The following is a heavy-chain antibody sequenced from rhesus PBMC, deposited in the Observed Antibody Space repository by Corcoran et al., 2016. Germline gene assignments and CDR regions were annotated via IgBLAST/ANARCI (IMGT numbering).Heavy chain of an antibody. V-gene: IGHV3-54*02. J-gene: IGHJ4*01. CDR2: ISYDGSKK. CDR3: VGGYCSGGVCYAFDY. D-gene: IGHD2-8*01. CDR1: GFTFSSYG. Sequence: EVQLVESGGGLVQPGGSLRLSCAASGFTFSSYGMHWVRQAPGKGLEWVAVISYDGSKKYYADSVKDRLAISRDNSKNMLYLQMINLKLEDTAVYYCVGGYCSGGVCYAFDYWGQGVLVTVSS.